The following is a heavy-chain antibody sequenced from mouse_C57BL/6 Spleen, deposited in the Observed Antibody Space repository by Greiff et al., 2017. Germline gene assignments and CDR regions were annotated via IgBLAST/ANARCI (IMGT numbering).Heavy chain of an antibody. Sequence: EVQLVESGAGLVQPGGSLSLSCAASGFTFTDYYMSWVRQPPGKALEWLGFISNKANGDTTEYSAPVKGRFTIYRDNSQSILYLQMNALRAEDSATYYCARWGCNFLFAYWGQGTLVTVSA. CDR1: GFTFTDYY. V-gene: IGHV7-3*01. D-gene: IGHD2-1*01. CDR3: ARWGCNFLFAY. CDR2: ISNKANGDTT. J-gene: IGHJ3*01.